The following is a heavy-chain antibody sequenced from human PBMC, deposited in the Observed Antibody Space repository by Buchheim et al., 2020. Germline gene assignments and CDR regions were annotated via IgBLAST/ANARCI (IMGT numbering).Heavy chain of an antibody. Sequence: EVQLVQSGAEVKKPAESLKISCKGSGYSFTSYWIGWVRKMPGKGLELMGIIYPGDSDTRYSPSFQGQVHLSPDKSLTTAYPQWSSRKASESAMYYCARLGAYCGGDCYTSGMFQHWGQVT. V-gene: IGHV5-51*03. D-gene: IGHD2-21*01. CDR2: IYPGDSDT. CDR1: GYSFTSYW. CDR3: ARLGAYCGGDCYTSGMFQH. J-gene: IGHJ1*01.